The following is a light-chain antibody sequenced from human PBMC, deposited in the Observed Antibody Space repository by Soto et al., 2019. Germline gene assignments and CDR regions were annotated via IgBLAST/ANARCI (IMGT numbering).Light chain of an antibody. CDR1: PSVSSSY. CDR2: GAS. J-gene: IGKJ1*01. CDR3: QQYGSSSWT. V-gene: IGKV3-20*01. Sequence: EILLTQSPSTLTLSPGEIATLPCRASPSVSSSYLAWYQQKPGQAPRLLIYGASSRATGIPDRFSGSGSGTDFTLTISRLEPEDFAVYYCQQYGSSSWTFGQGTKVEIK.